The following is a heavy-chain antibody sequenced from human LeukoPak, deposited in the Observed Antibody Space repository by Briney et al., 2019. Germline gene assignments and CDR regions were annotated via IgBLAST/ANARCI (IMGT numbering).Heavy chain of an antibody. V-gene: IGHV1-2*02. D-gene: IGHD3-22*01. CDR3: ARDRDYYDSSGYPDY. CDR1: GYTFTGNY. Sequence: ASVKVSCKASGYTFTGNYMHWVRQAPGQGLEWMGWINPNSGGTNYAQKFQGRVTMTRDTSISTAYMELSRLRSDDTAVYYCARDRDYYDSSGYPDYWGQGTLVTVSS. J-gene: IGHJ4*02. CDR2: INPNSGGT.